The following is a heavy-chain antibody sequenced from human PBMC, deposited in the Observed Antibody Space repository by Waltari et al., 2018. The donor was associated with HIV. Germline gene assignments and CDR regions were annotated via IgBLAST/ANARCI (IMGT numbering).Heavy chain of an antibody. CDR3: ARAPCSGGSCRLFDY. J-gene: IGHJ4*02. Sequence: QVQLVQSGAEVKKPGASVTVSCKASGYTFISYYMHWVRQAPRQGLEWMGIINPSGNSTSYVQKFQGRLTMTRDTSTSTVYMELSSLRSEDTAVYYCARAPCSGGSCRLFDYWGQGTLVTVSS. CDR2: INPSGNST. CDR1: GYTFISYY. D-gene: IGHD2-15*01. V-gene: IGHV1-46*01.